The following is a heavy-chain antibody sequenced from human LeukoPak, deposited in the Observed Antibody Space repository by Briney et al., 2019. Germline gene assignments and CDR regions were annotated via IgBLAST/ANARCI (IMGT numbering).Heavy chain of an antibody. V-gene: IGHV4-38-2*02. Sequence: SETLSLTGTVSGYSISSGYYWGWIRQPPGKGLEWIGSIYHSGSTYYNPSLKSRVTISVDTSKNQFSLKLSSVTAADTAVYYCARVPHSSSSEWFDPWGQGTLVTVSS. CDR2: IYHSGST. D-gene: IGHD6-6*01. J-gene: IGHJ5*02. CDR3: ARVPHSSSSEWFDP. CDR1: GYSISSGYY.